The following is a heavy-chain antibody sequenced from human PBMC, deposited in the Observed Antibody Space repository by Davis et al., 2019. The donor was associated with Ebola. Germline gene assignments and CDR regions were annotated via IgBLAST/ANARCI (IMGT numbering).Heavy chain of an antibody. CDR3: AKDQGDGYSREGLDY. D-gene: IGHD5-24*01. CDR1: GFTFSSYA. V-gene: IGHV3-23*01. CDR2: ISGSGGST. J-gene: IGHJ4*02. Sequence: GESLKISCAASGFTFSSYAMSWVRQAPGKGLEWVSAISGSGGSTYYADSVKGRFTISRDNSKNTLYLQMNSLRAEDTAVYYCAKDQGDGYSREGLDYWGQGTLVTVSS.